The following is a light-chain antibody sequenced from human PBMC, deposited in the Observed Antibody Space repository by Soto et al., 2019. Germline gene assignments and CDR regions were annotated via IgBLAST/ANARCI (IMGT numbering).Light chain of an antibody. CDR2: END. Sequence: QSVLTQPPSVSSAPGQKVTMSCSGGSSKNGKNYVSWHQQPPGTSPKLLIYENDKRPSGIPDRFSGSKSGTSATLGITGLQTGDEADYYCGTWDSSLSIFVFGTGTKVTVL. J-gene: IGLJ1*01. CDR1: SSKNGKNY. CDR3: GTWDSSLSIFV. V-gene: IGLV1-51*02.